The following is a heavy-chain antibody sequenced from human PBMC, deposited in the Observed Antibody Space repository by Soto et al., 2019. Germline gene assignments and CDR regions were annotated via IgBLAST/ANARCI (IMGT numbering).Heavy chain of an antibody. J-gene: IGHJ3*02. CDR3: AAVESIAASDASDI. Sequence: ASVKVSCKASGYTFTNYGLSWVRQAPGQGLEWMGWITVYSGTTDHVQKFRGRVSMTTDTSTSTAYMELSSLRSEDTAVYYCAAVESIAASDASDIWGQGTMVTVSS. D-gene: IGHD6-6*01. CDR2: ITVYSGTT. CDR1: GYTFTNYG. V-gene: IGHV1-18*04.